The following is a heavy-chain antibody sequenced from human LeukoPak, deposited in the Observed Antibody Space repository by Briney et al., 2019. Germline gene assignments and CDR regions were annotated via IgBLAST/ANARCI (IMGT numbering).Heavy chain of an antibody. V-gene: IGHV4-59*01. J-gene: IGHJ4*02. Sequence: SETLSLTCTVSGGSISSYYWSWIRQPPGKGLEWIGYIYYSGSTNYNPSLKSRVTISVDTSKNRFSLKLSSVTAADTAVYYCARCGYNFYFDYWGQGTLVTVSS. CDR1: GGSISSYY. D-gene: IGHD5-24*01. CDR2: IYYSGST. CDR3: ARCGYNFYFDY.